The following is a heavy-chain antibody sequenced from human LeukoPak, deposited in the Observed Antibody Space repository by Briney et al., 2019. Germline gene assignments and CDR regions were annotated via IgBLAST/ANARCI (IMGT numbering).Heavy chain of an antibody. CDR2: IYSGGST. Sequence: GGSLRLSCAASGFTVSSNYMSWVRQAPGKGLEWVSVIYSGGSTYYADSVKGRFTISRDNSKNTLYLQMNSLRAEDTAAYYCAGQDSDYNYYYYGMDVWGQGTTVTVSS. CDR3: AGQDSDYNYYYYGMDV. D-gene: IGHD4-11*01. V-gene: IGHV3-53*01. J-gene: IGHJ6*02. CDR1: GFTVSSNY.